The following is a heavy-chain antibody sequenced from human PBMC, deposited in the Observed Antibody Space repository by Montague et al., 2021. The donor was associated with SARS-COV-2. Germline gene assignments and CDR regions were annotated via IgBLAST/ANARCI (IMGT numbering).Heavy chain of an antibody. D-gene: IGHD3-9*01. Sequence: SETLSLTCVVYTEAFNGYYWTWIRQPPGKGLEWTGEVIHPGSAKYNPSLKSRVTTSGDTYRKQVSLRLPSVTAADTATVYCARGVYNRVIFVVSPRYGFDYWGQGTMVAVSA. CDR1: TEAFNGYY. J-gene: IGHJ4*02. CDR2: VIHPGSA. V-gene: IGHV4-34*01. CDR3: ARGVYNRVIFVVSPRYGFDY.